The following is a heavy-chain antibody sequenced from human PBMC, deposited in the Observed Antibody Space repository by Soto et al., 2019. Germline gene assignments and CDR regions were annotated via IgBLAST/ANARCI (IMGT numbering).Heavy chain of an antibody. CDR1: GFTFSSYW. D-gene: IGHD3-22*01. Sequence: PGGSLRLSCAASGFTFSSYWMSWVRQAPGKGLEWVANIKQDGSEKYYVDSVKGRFTISRDNAKNSLYLQMNSLRAEDTAVYYCARYGSSYYSRTSSLFDYWGQGTLVTVSS. CDR2: IKQDGSEK. J-gene: IGHJ4*02. CDR3: ARYGSSYYSRTSSLFDY. V-gene: IGHV3-7*03.